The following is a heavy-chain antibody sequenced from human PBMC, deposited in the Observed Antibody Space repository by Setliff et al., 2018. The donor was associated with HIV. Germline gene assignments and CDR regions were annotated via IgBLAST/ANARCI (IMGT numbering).Heavy chain of an antibody. CDR3: AREDPPADFHFWSGRLAD. V-gene: IGHV3-21*01. J-gene: IGHJ4*02. CDR1: GFTFSSYS. D-gene: IGHD3-3*02. CDR2: ISSSSGYT. Sequence: GGSLRLSCAASGFTFSSYSMNWVRQAPGKGLEWVSYISSSSGYTHYADSVKGRFTISRDNVKNSLYLQMNSLRAEDTAVYYCAREDPPADFHFWSGRLADWGQGSLVTVSS.